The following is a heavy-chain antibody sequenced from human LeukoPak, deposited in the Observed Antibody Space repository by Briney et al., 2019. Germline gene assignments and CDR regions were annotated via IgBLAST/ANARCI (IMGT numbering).Heavy chain of an antibody. J-gene: IGHJ4*02. CDR3: ARANRVSLYYFDY. CDR1: GGSISSYY. V-gene: IGHV4-59*12. D-gene: IGHD5/OR15-5a*01. Sequence: KPSETLSLTCTVSGGSISSYYWSWIRQPPGKGLEWIGYIYYSGSTNYNPSLKSRVTISVDTSKNQFSLKLSSVTAADTAVYYCARANRVSLYYFDYWGQGTLVTVSS. CDR2: IYYSGST.